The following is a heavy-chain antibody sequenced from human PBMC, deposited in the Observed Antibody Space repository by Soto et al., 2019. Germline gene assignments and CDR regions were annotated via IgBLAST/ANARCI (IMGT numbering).Heavy chain of an antibody. CDR1: GYSIRSGFY. Sequence: SETRSLTGAVSGYSIRSGFYLGWIRQPPGKGLEWIGSIYHSGNAYYSPSLRSRVTISVDTSKNQFSLKLNSATAADTAIYYCARHYSSSSGWFDPWGQGTLVTVSS. CDR2: IYHSGNA. V-gene: IGHV4-38-2*01. J-gene: IGHJ5*02. CDR3: ARHYSSSSGWFDP. D-gene: IGHD6-6*01.